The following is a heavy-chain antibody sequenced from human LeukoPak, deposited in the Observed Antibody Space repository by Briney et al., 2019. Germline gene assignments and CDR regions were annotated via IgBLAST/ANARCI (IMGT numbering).Heavy chain of an antibody. CDR3: ARAKYSSSSDFDY. CDR1: GYTFTGYY. V-gene: IGHV1-2*02. J-gene: IGHJ4*02. D-gene: IGHD6-6*01. CDR2: INPNSGGT. Sequence: ASVKLSCKASGYTFTGYYMHWVRQAPGQGLEWMGWINPNSGGTNYAQKFQGRVTMTRDTSISTAYMELSRLRSDDTAVYYCARAKYSSSSDFDYWGQGTLVTVSS.